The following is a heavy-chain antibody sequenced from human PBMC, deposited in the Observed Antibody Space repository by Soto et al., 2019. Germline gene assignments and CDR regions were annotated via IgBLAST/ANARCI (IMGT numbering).Heavy chain of an antibody. V-gene: IGHV3-15*01. Sequence: GGSLRLSCTASGFTFSNAWMTWVRQAPGKGLEWVGRIKSKTDGGTTDYAAPVKGRFTISRDDSKNTMYLQMNSLKTEDTAVYYCTIPRGPMKGPWGQGTLVTVSS. CDR1: GFTFSNAW. D-gene: IGHD3-22*01. CDR3: TIPRGPMKGP. CDR2: IKSKTDGGTT. J-gene: IGHJ5*02.